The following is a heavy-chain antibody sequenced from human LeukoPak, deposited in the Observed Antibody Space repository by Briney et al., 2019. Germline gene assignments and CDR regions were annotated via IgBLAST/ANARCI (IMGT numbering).Heavy chain of an antibody. V-gene: IGHV3-20*04. CDR1: GFNFDEYG. Sequence: PGGSLRLSCAASGFNFDEYGMIWVRQGLGKGPEWVSGINWNGDSTSYADSVKGRFTISRDNAKNSLYLQMNSLRAEDTALYYCARGGRGSWGQGTPVTVSS. CDR2: INWNGDST. CDR3: ARGGRGS. J-gene: IGHJ4*02. D-gene: IGHD5-12*01.